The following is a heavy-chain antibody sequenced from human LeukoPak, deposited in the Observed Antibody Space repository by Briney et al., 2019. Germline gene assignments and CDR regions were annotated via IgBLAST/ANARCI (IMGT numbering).Heavy chain of an antibody. J-gene: IGHJ6*02. CDR2: ILYDGNNK. V-gene: IGHV3-30*18. CDR3: AKDRLFGSALNGPHYYYGMDV. D-gene: IGHD1-26*01. Sequence: SGGSLRLSCAASEFSFSNYVMHWVRQAPGKGLDWVAVILYDGNNKHYAETVKGRFNISRDNSNNMLYLQMNSLRPEDTAVYYCAKDRLFGSALNGPHYYYGMDVWGQGTTVTVSS. CDR1: EFSFSNYV.